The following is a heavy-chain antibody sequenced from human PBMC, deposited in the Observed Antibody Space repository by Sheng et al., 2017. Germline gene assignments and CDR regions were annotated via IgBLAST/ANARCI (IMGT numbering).Heavy chain of an antibody. CDR3: ARRRSGYYSRYFDY. J-gene: IGHJ4*02. D-gene: IGHD3-22*01. Sequence: QVQLQQWGAGLLKPSETLSLTCAVYGGSFSGYYWSWIRQPPGKGLEWIGEINHSGSTNYNPSLKSRVTISVDTSKNQFSLKLSSVTAADTAVYYCARRRSGYYSRYFDYWGQGTLVTVSS. CDR1: GGSFSGYY. V-gene: IGHV4-34*01. CDR2: INHSGST.